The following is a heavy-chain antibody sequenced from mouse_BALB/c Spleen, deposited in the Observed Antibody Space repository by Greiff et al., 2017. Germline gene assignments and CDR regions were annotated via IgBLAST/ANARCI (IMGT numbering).Heavy chain of an antibody. CDR3: ARQGGYKGFAY. CDR1: GFTFSSYA. J-gene: IGHJ3*01. CDR2: ISSGGSYT. Sequence: EVKLMESGGGLVKPGGSLKLSCAASGFTFSSYAMSWVRQTPEKRLEWVATISSGGSYTYYPDSVKGRFTISRDNAKNTLYLQMSSLRSEDTAMYYCARQGGYKGFAYWGQGTLVTVSA. V-gene: IGHV5-9-3*01. D-gene: IGHD3-2*02.